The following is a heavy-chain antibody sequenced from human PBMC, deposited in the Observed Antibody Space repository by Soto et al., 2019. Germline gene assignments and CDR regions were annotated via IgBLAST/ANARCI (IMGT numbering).Heavy chain of an antibody. CDR1: GFTFSSYS. D-gene: IGHD5-12*01. V-gene: IGHV3-48*02. Sequence: SGGSLRLSCAASGFTFSSYSMNWVRQAPGKGLEWVSYISSSSSTIYYADSVKGRFTISRDNAKNSLYLQMNSLRDEDTAVYYCARYGGYSGYVLYYYYGVDVWGQGTTVTVSS. J-gene: IGHJ6*02. CDR2: ISSSSSTI. CDR3: ARYGGYSGYVLYYYYGVDV.